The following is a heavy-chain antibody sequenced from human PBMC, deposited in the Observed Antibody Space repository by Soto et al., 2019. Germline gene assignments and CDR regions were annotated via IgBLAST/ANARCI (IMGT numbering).Heavy chain of an antibody. Sequence: SETLSLTCTVSGYSVISGSYYWNWIRQPPGKGLEWIGYIYYSGSTNYNPSLKSRVTISVDTSKNQFSLKLSSVTAADTAVYYCARDLDYGDSFEAFDIWGQGTMVTVSS. J-gene: IGHJ3*02. D-gene: IGHD4-17*01. CDR3: ARDLDYGDSFEAFDI. V-gene: IGHV4-61*01. CDR2: IYYSGST. CDR1: GYSVISGSYY.